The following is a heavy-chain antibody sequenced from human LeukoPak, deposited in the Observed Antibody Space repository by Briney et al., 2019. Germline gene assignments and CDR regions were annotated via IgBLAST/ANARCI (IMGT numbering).Heavy chain of an antibody. CDR3: ARVTTVTTYYFDY. V-gene: IGHV3-7*01. Sequence: AGGSLRLSCAASGFTFSSYWMSWVRQAPGKGLEWVANIKQDGSEKYYVDSVKGRFTISRDNAKNSLYLQMNSLRAEDTAVYYCARVTTVTTYYFDYWGQGTLVTVSS. J-gene: IGHJ4*02. CDR2: IKQDGSEK. CDR1: GFTFSSYW. D-gene: IGHD4-17*01.